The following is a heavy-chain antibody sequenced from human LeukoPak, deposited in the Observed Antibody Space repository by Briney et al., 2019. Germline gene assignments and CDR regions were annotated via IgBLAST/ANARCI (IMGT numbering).Heavy chain of an antibody. CDR1: GYTFTVHY. J-gene: IGHJ6*03. Sequence: GASVNVSCKTSGYTFTVHYMNWVRQAPGQGLEWMGRTNPTTGVANYVQKFQGRITVTRDTSINTAYMELSSLTSDDTAVYYCARLDRNYYYLDVWGQGTTVTVSS. CDR2: TNPTTGVA. D-gene: IGHD1-1*01. V-gene: IGHV1-2*06. CDR3: ARLDRNYYYLDV.